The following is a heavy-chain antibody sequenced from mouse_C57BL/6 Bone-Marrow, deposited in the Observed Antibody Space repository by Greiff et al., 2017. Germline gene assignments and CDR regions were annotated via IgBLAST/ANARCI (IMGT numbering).Heavy chain of an antibody. D-gene: IGHD1-1*01. CDR3: ARWNYGSSRWYFDV. Sequence: LQQPGAELVKPGASVKLSCKASGYTFTSYWMHWVKQRPGQGLEWIGMIHPNSGSTNYNEKFKSKATLTVDKSSSTAYIQLSSLTSEDSAVYYCARWNYGSSRWYFDVWGTGTTVTVSS. CDR2: IHPNSGST. V-gene: IGHV1-64*01. CDR1: GYTFTSYW. J-gene: IGHJ1*03.